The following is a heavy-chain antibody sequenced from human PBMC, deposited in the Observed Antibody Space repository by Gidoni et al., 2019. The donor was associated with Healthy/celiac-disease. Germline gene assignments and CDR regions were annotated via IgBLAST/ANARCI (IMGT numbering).Heavy chain of an antibody. CDR3: AKDLRLPSDDSSGNDYFDY. CDR1: GFTFSSYA. V-gene: IGHV3-23*01. CDR2: ISGSGGST. D-gene: IGHD3-22*01. Sequence: EVQLLESGGGSVQPGGSLRLSCAASGFTFSSYAMGWVRQAPGKGLGWVSAISGSGGSTYYADSVKGRFTISRDNSKNTLYLQMNSLRAEDTAVYYCAKDLRLPSDDSSGNDYFDYWGQGTLVTVSS. J-gene: IGHJ4*02.